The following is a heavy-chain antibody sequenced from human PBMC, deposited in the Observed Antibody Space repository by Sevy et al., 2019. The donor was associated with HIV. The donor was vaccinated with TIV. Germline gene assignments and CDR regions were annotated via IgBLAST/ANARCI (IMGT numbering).Heavy chain of an antibody. CDR3: ARDPSLWFAELYGPNFDY. Sequence: ASVKVSCKASGYTFTGYYMHWVRQAPGQGLEWMGRINPNSGGTNYAQKFQGRVTMTRDTSISTAYMELSRLRSDDTAVYYCARDPSLWFAELYGPNFDYWGHGTLVTFSS. D-gene: IGHD3-10*01. CDR2: INPNSGGT. CDR1: GYTFTGYY. J-gene: IGHJ4*01. V-gene: IGHV1-2*06.